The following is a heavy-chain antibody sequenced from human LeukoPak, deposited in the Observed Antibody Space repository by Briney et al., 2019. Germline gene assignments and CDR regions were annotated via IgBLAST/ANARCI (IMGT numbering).Heavy chain of an antibody. Sequence: SQTLSLTCTVSGGSISSGDYYWSWIRQPPGKGLEWIGYIYYSASTYYNPSLKSRVTISVDTSKNQFSLKLSSVTAADTAVYYCARGLNYYDSSGYYGPYWYFDLWGRGTLVTVSS. V-gene: IGHV4-30-4*01. CDR3: ARGLNYYDSSGYYGPYWYFDL. D-gene: IGHD3-22*01. CDR1: GGSISSGDYY. J-gene: IGHJ2*01. CDR2: IYYSAST.